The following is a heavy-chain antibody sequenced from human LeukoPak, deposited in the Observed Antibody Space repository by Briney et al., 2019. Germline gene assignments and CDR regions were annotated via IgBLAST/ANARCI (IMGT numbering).Heavy chain of an antibody. CDR1: GYNFTSYW. D-gene: IGHD6-19*01. V-gene: IGHV5-51*01. J-gene: IGHJ4*02. CDR2: IYSGDSDT. CDR3: ARHTYSSGWSKYFDY. Sequence: GESLKISCKGSGYNFTSYWIGWVRQMPGKGLEWMGIIYSGDSDTRYSPSFQGLVTISADKSISTAYLQWSSLKASDTAMYYCARHTYSSGWSKYFDYWGQGTLVTVSS.